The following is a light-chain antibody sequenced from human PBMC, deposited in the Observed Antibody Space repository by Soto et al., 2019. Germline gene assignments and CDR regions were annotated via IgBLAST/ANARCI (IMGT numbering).Light chain of an antibody. CDR1: QSVSSN. Sequence: EIVMTQSPATLSLSPGERATLSCRASQSVSSNLAWYQQKPGQAPRLLIYGASTRATGIPARFSGSGSGTDFTLTTSSLQSEDFEVYYCQQYNNWPGTFGQGTKVDIK. CDR2: GAS. V-gene: IGKV3-15*01. J-gene: IGKJ1*01. CDR3: QQYNNWPGT.